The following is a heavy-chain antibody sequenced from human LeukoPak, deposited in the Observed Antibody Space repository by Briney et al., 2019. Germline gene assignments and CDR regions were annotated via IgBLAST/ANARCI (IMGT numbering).Heavy chain of an antibody. J-gene: IGHJ4*02. CDR1: GGSISSSSYY. Sequence: SETLSLTCTVSGGSISSSSYYWSWIRQPAGKGLEWIGRIYTSGSTNYNPSLKSRVTISVDTSKNQFSLKLSSVTAADTAVYYCARETDGGLFDYWGQGTLVTVSS. V-gene: IGHV4-61*02. CDR3: ARETDGGLFDY. D-gene: IGHD4-23*01. CDR2: IYTSGST.